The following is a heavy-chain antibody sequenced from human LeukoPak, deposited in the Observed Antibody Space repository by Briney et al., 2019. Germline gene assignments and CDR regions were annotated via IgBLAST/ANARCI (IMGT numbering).Heavy chain of an antibody. D-gene: IGHD2-15*01. V-gene: IGHV4-61*09. CDR3: AGSRWVVGTRAFDV. J-gene: IGHJ3*01. CDR1: GDSINSGNYY. CDR2: IYTSDTT. Sequence: SETLSLTCTVSGDSINSGNYYWSWIRQPAGRGLEWIGHIYTSDTTNYSPSLNNRVTISLDTSSHQFSLKLTSVTAADTAVYFCAGSRWVVGTRAFDVWGRGTMVTVSS.